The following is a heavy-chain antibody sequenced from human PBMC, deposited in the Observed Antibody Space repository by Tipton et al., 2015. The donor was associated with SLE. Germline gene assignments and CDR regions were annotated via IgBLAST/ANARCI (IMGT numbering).Heavy chain of an antibody. CDR1: GGSISSYY. CDR2: IYTSGST. V-gene: IGHV4-4*07. CDR3: ARHSNSSYYYYSGMDV. D-gene: IGHD6-6*01. J-gene: IGHJ6*02. Sequence: TLSLTCTVSGGSISSYYWSWIRQPAGKGLEWIGRIYTSGSTNYNPSLKSRVTISVDTSKNQFSLKLSSVTAADTAVYYCARHSNSSYYYYSGMDVWGQGTTVTVSS.